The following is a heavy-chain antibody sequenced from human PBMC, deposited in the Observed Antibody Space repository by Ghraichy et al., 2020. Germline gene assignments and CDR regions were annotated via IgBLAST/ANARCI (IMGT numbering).Heavy chain of an antibody. Sequence: SETLSLTCTVSGGSISFYYWNWIRQPAGKGLEWIGRIYTSGSPDYNPSLKSRITMSIDTSKNQFSLTLNSVTAADTAVYYCAREDYDILTGYYKSAFDYWGQGTLVTVSS. J-gene: IGHJ4*02. V-gene: IGHV4-4*07. CDR3: AREDYDILTGYYKSAFDY. D-gene: IGHD3-9*01. CDR2: IYTSGSP. CDR1: GGSISFYY.